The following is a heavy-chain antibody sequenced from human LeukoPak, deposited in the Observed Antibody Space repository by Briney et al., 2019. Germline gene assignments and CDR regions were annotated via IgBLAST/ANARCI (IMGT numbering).Heavy chain of an antibody. CDR1: GFSFDSYW. CDR2: INHDATEK. CDR3: ARVRSAAAGPLDY. V-gene: IGHV3-7*01. D-gene: IGHD6-13*01. Sequence: GGSLRLSCVASGFSFDSYWMNWVGQAPGRGLEWVANINHDATEKYYVDSVKGRFTISRDNAKKSLYLQMNRLRADDTAVYHCARVRSAAAGPLDYWGQGTLVTVSS. J-gene: IGHJ4*02.